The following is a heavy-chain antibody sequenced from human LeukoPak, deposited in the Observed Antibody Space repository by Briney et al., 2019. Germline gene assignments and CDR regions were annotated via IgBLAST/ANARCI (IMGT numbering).Heavy chain of an antibody. Sequence: PGRSLRLSCAASGFTFSSYGMHWVRQAPGKGLEWVAVISYDGSNKYYADSVKGRFTISRDNSKNTLYLQMNSLRAEDTAVYYCAKGALAKEGSSWFVYWGQGTLVTVSS. J-gene: IGHJ4*02. CDR3: AKGALAKEGSSWFVY. CDR2: ISYDGSNK. V-gene: IGHV3-30*18. D-gene: IGHD6-13*01. CDR1: GFTFSSYG.